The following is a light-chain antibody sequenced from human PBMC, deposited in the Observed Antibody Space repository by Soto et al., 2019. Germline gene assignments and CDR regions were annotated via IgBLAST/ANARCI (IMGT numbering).Light chain of an antibody. CDR1: SSDVGGYNY. V-gene: IGLV2-14*01. CDR2: EVS. Sequence: QSALTQPASVSGSPGQSITISCTGTSSDVGGYNYVSWYQQHPGKAPKLMIYEVSNRPSGVSNRFSGSKSGNTASLTISGLQDEDEADYYCSSYRSSRTLVFGTGTKVTVL. CDR3: SSYRSSRTLV. J-gene: IGLJ1*01.